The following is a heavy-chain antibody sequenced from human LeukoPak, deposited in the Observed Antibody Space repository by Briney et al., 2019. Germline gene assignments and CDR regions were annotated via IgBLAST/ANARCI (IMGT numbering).Heavy chain of an antibody. V-gene: IGHV3-23*01. J-gene: IGHJ4*02. CDR1: RFSFSTYA. CDR2: ISASGGST. D-gene: IGHD5-18*01. Sequence: GGSLRLSCAASRFSFSTYAMHWVRQAPGKGLEWVSSISASGGSTYSADSVKGRFTVSRDNSKNTVYLQMSSLRAEDTAVYYCARDVNSYAHCGHWGQGTLVTVSS. CDR3: ARDVNSYAHCGH.